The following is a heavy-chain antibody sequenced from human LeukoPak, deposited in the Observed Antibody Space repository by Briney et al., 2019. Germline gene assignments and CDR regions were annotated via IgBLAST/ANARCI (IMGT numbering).Heavy chain of an antibody. Sequence: GESLKISCKTSGYSFTTFWIIWGRQMPGKGLEWMGIIYPGDSDTRYSPSFQGQVTISADKSITTAYLQWSSLKASGTAMYCCTRRTSGGWFDPWGQGTLVTVSS. V-gene: IGHV5-51*01. J-gene: IGHJ5*02. D-gene: IGHD3-16*01. CDR2: IYPGDSDT. CDR1: GYSFTTFW. CDR3: TRRTSGGWFDP.